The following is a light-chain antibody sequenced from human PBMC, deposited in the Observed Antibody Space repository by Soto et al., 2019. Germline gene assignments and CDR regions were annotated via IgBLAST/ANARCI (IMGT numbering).Light chain of an antibody. CDR1: QSVSSSQ. CDR2: DAS. CDR3: QQRSNWPQT. Sequence: EVVLTQSPGTLSLSPGERATLSCRASQSVSSSQLAWFQQKPGQAPRLLIYDASNRATGIPARFSGSGSGTDFTLTISSLEPEDVAVYYCQQRSNWPQTLGQGTKVDIK. J-gene: IGKJ1*01. V-gene: IGKV3D-20*02.